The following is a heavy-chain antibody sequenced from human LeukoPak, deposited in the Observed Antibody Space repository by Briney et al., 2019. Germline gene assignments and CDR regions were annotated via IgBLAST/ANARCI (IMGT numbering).Heavy chain of an antibody. D-gene: IGHD3-10*01. Sequence: SETLSLTCTVSGGSVSSGSYYWSWIRQPPGKGLEWIGYIYYRGSTKYNPSLKSRVTISVDTSKNQFSLKLSSVTAADTAVYYCARDHLWFGASQGHYGMDVWGKGTTVTVSS. CDR2: IYYRGST. J-gene: IGHJ6*04. CDR3: ARDHLWFGASQGHYGMDV. V-gene: IGHV4-61*01. CDR1: GGSVSSGSYY.